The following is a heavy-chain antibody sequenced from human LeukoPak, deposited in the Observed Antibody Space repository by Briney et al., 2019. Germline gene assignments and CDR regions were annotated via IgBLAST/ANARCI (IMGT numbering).Heavy chain of an antibody. CDR3: ARERGEGAAMGWFDP. CDR2: IYYSGNT. CDR1: GGSISSSRYY. J-gene: IGHJ5*02. D-gene: IGHD6-13*01. V-gene: IGHV4-39*02. Sequence: SETLSLTCTVSGGSISSSRYYWGWIRQSPGKGLEWIGTIYYSGNTYYNPSLKSRVTISVDTSKNQFSLKVSSVTAADTAVYYCARERGEGAAMGWFDPWGQGTLVTVSS.